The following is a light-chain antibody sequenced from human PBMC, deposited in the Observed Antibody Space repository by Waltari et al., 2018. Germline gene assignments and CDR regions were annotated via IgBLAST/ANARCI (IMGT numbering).Light chain of an antibody. CDR3: NSYTHCNNFV. CDR1: SSDIGVYNY. V-gene: IGLV2-8*01. J-gene: IGLJ1*01. CDR2: EVT. Sequence: QSALTQPPSASGSPGQSVTISCTGTSSDIGVYNYVSWSQHNPGKAPKFLIYEVTQRPSGVPDRFAGSRSGTTASLTVSGLQADDEADDYCNSYTHCNNFVIGTGTKVTVL.